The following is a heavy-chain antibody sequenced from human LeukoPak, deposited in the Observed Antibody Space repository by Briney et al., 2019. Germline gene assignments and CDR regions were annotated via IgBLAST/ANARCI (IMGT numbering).Heavy chain of an antibody. Sequence: ASVKVSCKASGYTFADYYMHWVRQAPGQGLEWMGWINTNSGATKYAQKFQGRVTMTRDTSSSTAYMELSRLRSDDTAVYYCARDHSYYDSGSYSNVDYWGQGTLVTVSS. CDR3: ARDHSYYDSGSYSNVDY. D-gene: IGHD3-10*01. CDR2: INTNSGAT. CDR1: GYTFADYY. V-gene: IGHV1-2*02. J-gene: IGHJ4*02.